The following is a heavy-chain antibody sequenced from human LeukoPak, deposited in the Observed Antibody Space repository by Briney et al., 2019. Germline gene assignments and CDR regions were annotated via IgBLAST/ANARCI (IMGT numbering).Heavy chain of an antibody. V-gene: IGHV4-34*01. CDR2: ITHSGSP. CDR3: ARGVDL. J-gene: IGHJ2*01. CDR1: SGSLSGYY. Sequence: PSETLSLTCGVSSGSLSGYYWRWIRQPPGGGLEWLGEITHSGSPNYNPSLKSRVTISGDTSKEQFSLNLTSVTAADTGVYYCARGVDLWGRGTPVTVSS.